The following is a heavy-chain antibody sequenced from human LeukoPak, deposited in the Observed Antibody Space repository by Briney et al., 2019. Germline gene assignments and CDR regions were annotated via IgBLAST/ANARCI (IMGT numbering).Heavy chain of an antibody. CDR1: GFTFDYYT. J-gene: IGHJ4*02. CDR2: ISWDGGNT. CDR3: ARGYRIVSGSLDY. Sequence: PGGPLRLSCAASGFTFDYYTKHWVRQAPGKGLEWVSLISWDGGNTFYADSVKGRFTISRDNSKNSLYLQMNSLRTEDTAVYYCARGYRIVSGSLDYWGQGTLVTVSS. D-gene: IGHD3-10*01. V-gene: IGHV3-43*01.